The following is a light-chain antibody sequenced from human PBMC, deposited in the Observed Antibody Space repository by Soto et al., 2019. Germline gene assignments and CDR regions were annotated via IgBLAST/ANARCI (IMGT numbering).Light chain of an antibody. CDR2: GAS. Sequence: EIVLTQPPVTLSLSPGEIATLSCRASQSVSNNYLAWYQQKPGQAPRLLIYGASNRATGIPDRFSGSGSGTDFTLTISRLEPEDFAVYYCQQYGSSGTFGQGTKVDIK. J-gene: IGKJ1*01. CDR3: QQYGSSGT. V-gene: IGKV3-20*01. CDR1: QSVSNNY.